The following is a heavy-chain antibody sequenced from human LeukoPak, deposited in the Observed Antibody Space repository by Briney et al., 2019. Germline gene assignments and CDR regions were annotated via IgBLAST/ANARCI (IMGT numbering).Heavy chain of an antibody. V-gene: IGHV4-34*01. CDR3: ARLRYFGGPTSSYYYYYMDV. Sequence: PSETLSLTCAVYGGSFSAYYWSWIRRPPGKGREWIGEINHSGSTNYNPSLKSRVTISVDTSKNQFSLKLSSVTAADTAVYYCARLRYFGGPTSSYYYYYMDVWGTGTTVTVSS. J-gene: IGHJ6*03. CDR1: GGSFSAYY. D-gene: IGHD3-9*01. CDR2: INHSGST.